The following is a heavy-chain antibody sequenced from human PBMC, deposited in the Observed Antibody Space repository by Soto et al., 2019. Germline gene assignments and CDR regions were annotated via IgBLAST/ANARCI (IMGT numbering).Heavy chain of an antibody. CDR3: ARFSGGSYNTYYFYYGMDV. CDR1: GYSFTSYG. V-gene: IGHV1-18*04. J-gene: IGHJ6*02. Sequence: ASVKVSCKASGYSFTSYGISWVRQAPGQGLDWMGWISAYNGNTKYAQDVQGRVTMTTDTSTSTAYMELRSLRSDDTATYYCARFSGGSYNTYYFYYGMDVWGQGTTVTVSS. CDR2: ISAYNGNT. D-gene: IGHD2-15*01.